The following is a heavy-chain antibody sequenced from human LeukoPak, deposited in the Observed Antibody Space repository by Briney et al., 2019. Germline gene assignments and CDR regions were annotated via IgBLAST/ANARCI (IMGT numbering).Heavy chain of an antibody. CDR1: GFTFSSYA. J-gene: IGHJ4*02. CDR3: AKDRGTYDVLVGAPDYFDY. D-gene: IGHD1-26*01. Sequence: PGGSLRLSCAASGFTFSSYAMSWVRQAPGKGLEWVSAISGSGGSTYYADSVKGRFTISRDNSKNTLYLQMNSLRAEDTAVYYCAKDRGTYDVLVGAPDYFDYWGQGTLVTVSS. V-gene: IGHV3-23*01. CDR2: ISGSGGST.